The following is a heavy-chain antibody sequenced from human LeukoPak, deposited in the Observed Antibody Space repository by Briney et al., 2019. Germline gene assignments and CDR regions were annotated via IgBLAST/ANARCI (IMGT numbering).Heavy chain of an antibody. CDR3: ARDEGGSWYSAFDI. V-gene: IGHV3-21*01. J-gene: IGHJ3*02. CDR1: GFTFSSYS. CDR2: ISSSSSYI. D-gene: IGHD2-15*01. Sequence: GGSLRLSCAASGFTFSSYSMNWVRQAPGKGLEWVSSISSSSSYIYYADSVKGRFTISRDNAKNSLYLQMNSLRAEDTAVYYCARDEGGSWYSAFDIWGQGTMVTVSS.